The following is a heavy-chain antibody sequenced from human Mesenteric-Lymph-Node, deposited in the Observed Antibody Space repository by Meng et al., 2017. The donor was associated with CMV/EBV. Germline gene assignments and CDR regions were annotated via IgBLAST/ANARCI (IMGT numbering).Heavy chain of an antibody. CDR1: GFTFSSYW. CDR3: ARTYGSGSYALDY. J-gene: IGHJ4*02. Sequence: GESLKISCAASGFTFSSYWMSWVRQAPGKGLEWVSSISSSSSYIYYADSVKGRFTISRDNAKNSLYLQMNSLRAEDTAVYYCARTYGSGSYALDYWGQGTLVTVSS. CDR2: ISSSSSYI. D-gene: IGHD3-10*01. V-gene: IGHV3-21*01.